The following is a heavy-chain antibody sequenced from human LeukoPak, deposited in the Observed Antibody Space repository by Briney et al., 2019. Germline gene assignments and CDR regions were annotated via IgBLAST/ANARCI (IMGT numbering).Heavy chain of an antibody. D-gene: IGHD3-22*01. J-gene: IGHJ4*02. CDR2: IYYSGST. Sequence: PSETLSLTCTVSGDSIRTYYWSWIRQPPGKGLEWIGYIYYSGSTNYNPSLKSRDTISVDTSKNQFSLKLRSVTAADTAVYYCARGYDNSGYILDYWGQGTLVTVSS. V-gene: IGHV4-59*01. CDR1: GDSIRTYY. CDR3: ARGYDNSGYILDY.